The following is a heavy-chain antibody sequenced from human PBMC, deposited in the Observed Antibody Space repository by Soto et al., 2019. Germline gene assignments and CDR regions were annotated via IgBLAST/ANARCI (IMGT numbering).Heavy chain of an antibody. V-gene: IGHV4-34*01. CDR3: ARLHGYCISSSCHGHYAMDV. D-gene: IGHD2-2*01. CDR2: IYYSGTT. Sequence: AETLSLTCAVYGGSFIGYYGTWIRQPPGKGLEWIGSIYYSGTTYYNPSLNSRVTVSVDTSKNQFSLKVTSVTAADTAVYYCARLHGYCISSSCHGHYAMDVWGQGTTVTVSS. CDR1: GGSFIGYY. J-gene: IGHJ6*02.